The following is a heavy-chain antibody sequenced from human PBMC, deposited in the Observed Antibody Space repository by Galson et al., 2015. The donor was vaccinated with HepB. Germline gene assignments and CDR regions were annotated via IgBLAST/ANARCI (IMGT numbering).Heavy chain of an antibody. Sequence: SVKVSCKASGYTFTSYGISWVRQAPGQGLEWMGWISVYNGNTNYARKVQGRVTMTTDTSTSTAYMELRSLRSDDTAVYYCARDGHVMVRGVIINYYYYGMDVWGQGTTVTVSS. CDR2: ISVYNGNT. V-gene: IGHV1-18*04. CDR1: GYTFTSYG. D-gene: IGHD3-10*01. CDR3: ARDGHVMVRGVIINYYYYGMDV. J-gene: IGHJ6*02.